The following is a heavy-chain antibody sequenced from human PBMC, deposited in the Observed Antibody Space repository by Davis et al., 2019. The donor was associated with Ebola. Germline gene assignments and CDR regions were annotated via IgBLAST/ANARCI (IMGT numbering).Heavy chain of an antibody. D-gene: IGHD3-3*01. Sequence: GESLKISCAASGFTFSSYWMSWVRQAPGKGLEWVANIKQDGSEKYYVDSVKGRFTISRDNAKNSLYLQMNSLRAEDTAVYYCARASPNYDFWSGYPKYYYYYGMDVWGQGTTVTVSS. CDR3: ARASPNYDFWSGYPKYYYYYGMDV. V-gene: IGHV3-7*01. CDR2: IKQDGSEK. CDR1: GFTFSSYW. J-gene: IGHJ6*02.